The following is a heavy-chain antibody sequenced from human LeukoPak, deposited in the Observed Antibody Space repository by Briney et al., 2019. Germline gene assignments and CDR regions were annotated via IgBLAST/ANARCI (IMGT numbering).Heavy chain of an antibody. D-gene: IGHD1-26*01. V-gene: IGHV4-39*01. J-gene: IGHJ4*02. CDR1: GGSISSSSYY. Sequence: PSETLSLTCTVSGGSISSSSYYWGWIRQPPGKGLEWIGSIYYSGSTYYNPSLKSRVTISADTSKNQFSLKLSSVTAADTAVYYCATGGRIYRYSGSYGTTADYWGQGTLVTVSS. CDR3: ATGGRIYRYSGSYGTTADY. CDR2: IYYSGST.